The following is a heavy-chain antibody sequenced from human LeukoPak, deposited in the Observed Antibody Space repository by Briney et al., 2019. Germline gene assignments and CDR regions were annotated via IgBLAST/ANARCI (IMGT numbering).Heavy chain of an antibody. CDR2: IYYTGNT. J-gene: IGHJ5*02. V-gene: IGHV4-31*03. Sequence: SETLSLTCTVSGDSIRRDDCYWGWIRQHPEKGLEWIGYIYYTGNTYYNLSLKSRLTIFVDTSKGQFSLKLNSVTVADTAIYYCARFHGSSGWFDPWGQGTLVTVSS. CDR1: GDSIRRDDCY. CDR3: ARFHGSSGWFDP. D-gene: IGHD6-6*01.